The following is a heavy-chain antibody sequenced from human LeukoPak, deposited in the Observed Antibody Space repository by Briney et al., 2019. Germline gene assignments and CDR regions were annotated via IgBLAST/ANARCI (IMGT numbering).Heavy chain of an antibody. V-gene: IGHV6-1*01. Sequence: SQTLSLTCAISGDSVSSNSAAWNWIRQSPSRGLEWLGRTYYRSKWYNDYAVSVKSRITINPDTSKNQFSLQLNSVTPEDTAVYYCARIKTRIPETFNDAFDIWGQGTMVTVSS. CDR2: TYYRSKWYN. CDR1: GDSVSSNSAA. J-gene: IGHJ3*02. D-gene: IGHD2-21*01. CDR3: ARIKTRIPETFNDAFDI.